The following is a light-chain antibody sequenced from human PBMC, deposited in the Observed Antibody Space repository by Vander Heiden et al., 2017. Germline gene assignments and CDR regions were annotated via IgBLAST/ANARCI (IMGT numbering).Light chain of an antibody. CDR3: QQGDNFTWT. V-gene: IGKV1-12*02. CDR1: QDVSTW. Sequence: DIQMTQSPSSVSASVGDRVTISCRASQDVSTWLAWYQQRPGEAPKPLIYSASSLQSGVPSRFSGSGSGTDFTLTISSLQPEDSATYYCQQGDNFTWTFGPGTKVEIK. J-gene: IGKJ3*01. CDR2: SAS.